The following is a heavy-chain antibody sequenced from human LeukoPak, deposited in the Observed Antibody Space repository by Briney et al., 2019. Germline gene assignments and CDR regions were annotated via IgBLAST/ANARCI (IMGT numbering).Heavy chain of an antibody. D-gene: IGHD2-21*02. V-gene: IGHV1-46*01. CDR3: ARDSHIVDVTPSRGNWFDP. J-gene: IGHJ5*02. Sequence: ASVKVSCKASGYTFTNYYMFWVRQAPGQGLEWMGIINPSGGSTGYAQKFQGRLTMTRDFSTSTVYMELSSLRSEDTAIYYCARDSHIVDVTPSRGNWFDPWGQGTLVTVSS. CDR1: GYTFTNYY. CDR2: INPSGGST.